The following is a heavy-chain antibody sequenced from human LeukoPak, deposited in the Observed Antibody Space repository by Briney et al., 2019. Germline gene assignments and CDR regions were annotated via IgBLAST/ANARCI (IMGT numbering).Heavy chain of an antibody. V-gene: IGHV3-48*01. CDR1: GFTFSDSS. D-gene: IGHD5-18*01. CDR3: ARNLNTADDY. J-gene: IGHJ4*02. Sequence: GGSLRLSCTASGFTFSDSSMNWVRQAPGKGLEWLSYISSSSTTIYYADSVKGRFTISRDDAKNSLYLQMISLRAEDTAVYYCARNLNTADDYWGQGILVTVSS. CDR2: ISSSSTTI.